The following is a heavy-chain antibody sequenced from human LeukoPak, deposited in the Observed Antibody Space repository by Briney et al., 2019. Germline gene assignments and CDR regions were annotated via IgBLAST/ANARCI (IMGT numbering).Heavy chain of an antibody. CDR2: ISYDGINK. Sequence: GGSLRLSCAASGFSFSSYPLHWVRQAPGKGLEWVAVISYDGINKYYADSVKGRFTISRDNSKNTLFLQMNSLRAEDTAVYYCAKDGGLWVSAHWGDSWGRGTLVTVSS. CDR1: GFSFSSYP. J-gene: IGHJ4*02. CDR3: AKDGGLWVSAHWGDS. V-gene: IGHV3-30-3*01. D-gene: IGHD7-27*01.